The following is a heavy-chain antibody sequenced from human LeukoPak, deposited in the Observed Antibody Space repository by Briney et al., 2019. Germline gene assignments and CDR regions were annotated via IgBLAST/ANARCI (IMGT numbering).Heavy chain of an antibody. V-gene: IGHV3-23*01. CDR2: ISGSGGST. CDR3: AKDRGYYYASFDY. Sequence: GGSLRLSCTASGFTFSSYAMSWVRQAPGKGLEWVSAISGSGGSTYYADSVKGRFTISRDNSKNTLYLQMNSLRAEDTAVYYCAKDRGYYYASFDYWGQGTLVTVSS. D-gene: IGHD3-10*01. J-gene: IGHJ4*02. CDR1: GFTFSSYA.